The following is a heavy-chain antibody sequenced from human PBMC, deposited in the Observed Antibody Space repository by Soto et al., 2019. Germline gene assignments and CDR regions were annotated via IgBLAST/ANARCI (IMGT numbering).Heavy chain of an antibody. D-gene: IGHD2-2*02. J-gene: IGHJ5*02. CDR1: GYTFTSYA. CDR2: ISAYNGNT. V-gene: IGHV1-18*04. CDR3: ARVVPAAIGWGWFDP. Sequence: QVQLVQSGAEVKKPGASVKVSCKASGYTFTSYAISWVRQAPGQGLEWMGWISAYNGNTNYAQKLQGRVTMTTDTSANTAYMELRRLRSDNTAVYYVARVVPAAIGWGWFDPWGQGTLVTVSS.